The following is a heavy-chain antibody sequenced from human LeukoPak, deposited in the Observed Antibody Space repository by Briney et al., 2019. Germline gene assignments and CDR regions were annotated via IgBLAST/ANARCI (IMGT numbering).Heavy chain of an antibody. D-gene: IGHD3-9*01. CDR1: GFTFSSYS. V-gene: IGHV3-21*01. CDR3: ARDEVDYDILTGYYWY. CDR2: ISSSSSYI. J-gene: IGHJ4*02. Sequence: GGSLRLSCEASGFTFSSYSMNWVRQAPGKGLEWVSSISSSSSYIYYADSVKGRFTISRDNAKNSLYLQMNSLRAEDTAVYYCARDEVDYDILTGYYWYWGQGTLVTVSS.